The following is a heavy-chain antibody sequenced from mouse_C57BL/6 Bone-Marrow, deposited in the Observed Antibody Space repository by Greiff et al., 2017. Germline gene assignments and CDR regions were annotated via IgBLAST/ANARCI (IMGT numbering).Heavy chain of an antibody. V-gene: IGHV1-76*01. CDR1: GYTFTDYY. D-gene: IGHD1-1*01. CDR2: IYPGSGNT. Sequence: QVQLQQSGAELVRPGASVKLSCKASGYTFTDYYINWVKQRPGQGLEWIARIYPGSGNTYYNEKFKGKATLTAEQSSSTAYMQLSSLTSEDSAVYFCAKYYYGSSLFAYWGQGTLVTVSA. J-gene: IGHJ3*01. CDR3: AKYYYGSSLFAY.